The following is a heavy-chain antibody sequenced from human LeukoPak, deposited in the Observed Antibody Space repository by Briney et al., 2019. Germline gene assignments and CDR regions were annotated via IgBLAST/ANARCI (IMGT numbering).Heavy chain of an antibody. J-gene: IGHJ4*02. CDR2: IIPIFGTT. D-gene: IGHD3-22*01. CDR3: ARDGAGLDYDSSGYVDY. CDR1: GGTFSSYA. Sequence: GASVKVSCKASGGTFSSYAISWVRQAPGQGLEWMGRIIPIFGTTNYAQKFQGRVTITTDESTSTAYMELSSLRSEDTAVYYCARDGAGLDYDSSGYVDYWGQGTLVTVSS. V-gene: IGHV1-69*05.